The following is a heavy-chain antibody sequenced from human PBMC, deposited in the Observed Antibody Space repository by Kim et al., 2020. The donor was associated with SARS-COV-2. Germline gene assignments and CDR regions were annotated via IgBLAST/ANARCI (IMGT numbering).Heavy chain of an antibody. CDR3: AKGPYSGGCHWFDP. D-gene: IGHD6-19*01. CDR1: GFTFTNYA. J-gene: IGHJ5*02. CDR2: IRSTGGST. Sequence: GGSLRLSCEVSGFTFTNYAMSWVRQAPGEGLEWVSTIRSTGGSTNYVDSVKGRFTISRDASKNTLYLQMNSLRAEDTAVYYCAKGPYSGGCHWFDPWGQGTLVTVSS. V-gene: IGHV3-23*01.